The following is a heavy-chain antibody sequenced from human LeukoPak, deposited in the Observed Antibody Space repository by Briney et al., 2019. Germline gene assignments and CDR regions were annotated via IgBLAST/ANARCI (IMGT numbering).Heavy chain of an antibody. CDR3: AQSYDYVWGSYRYKLSYFDY. CDR2: ISGSGGST. Sequence: GGSLRLSCAASGFTFSSYAMSWVRQAPVKGLEWVSAISGSGGSTYYADSVKGRFTISRDNSKNTLYLQMNSLRAEDTAVYYCAQSYDYVWGSYRYKLSYFDYWGQGTLVTVSS. D-gene: IGHD3-16*02. J-gene: IGHJ4*02. CDR1: GFTFSSYA. V-gene: IGHV3-23*01.